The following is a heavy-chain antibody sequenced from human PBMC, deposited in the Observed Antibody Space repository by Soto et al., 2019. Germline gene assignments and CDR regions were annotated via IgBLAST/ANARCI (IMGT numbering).Heavy chain of an antibody. V-gene: IGHV4-31*03. CDR2: IYYSGNT. D-gene: IGHD5-18*01. CDR1: GDSISNGGHY. Sequence: SETLSLTCTVSGDSISNGGHYWSWIRQHPGKGLEWIGYIYYSGNTYYNPSLKSRVPISVDTSNNQFSLRLSFVTAADTVVYFCATRKRGYSYGFFWFDPWGQGTLVTVSS. J-gene: IGHJ5*02. CDR3: ATRKRGYSYGFFWFDP.